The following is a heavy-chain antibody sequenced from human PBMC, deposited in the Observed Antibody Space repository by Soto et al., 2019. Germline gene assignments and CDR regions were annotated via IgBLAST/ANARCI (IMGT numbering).Heavy chain of an antibody. CDR2: IYWNDDK. CDR1: GFSLSTSGVG. Sequence: SGPTLVNPTQTLTLTCTFSGFSLSTSGVGVGWIRQPPGKALEWLALIYWNDDKRYSPSLKSRLTITKDTSKNQVVLTMTNMDPVDTATYYCARIFKGYDFWSGYYINWFDPWGQGTLVTVSS. J-gene: IGHJ5*02. D-gene: IGHD3-3*01. V-gene: IGHV2-5*01. CDR3: ARIFKGYDFWSGYYINWFDP.